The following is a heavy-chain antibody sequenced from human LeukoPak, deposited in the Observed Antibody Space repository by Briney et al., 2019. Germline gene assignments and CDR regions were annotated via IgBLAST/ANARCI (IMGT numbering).Heavy chain of an antibody. Sequence: RASVKVSCKASGGTFSSYAISWVRQAPGQGLEWMGGIIPIFGTANYAQKFQGRVTITADESTSTAYMELSGLRSEDTAVYYCARTVTTTLTRGTTRNSPFDYWGQGTLVTVSS. J-gene: IGHJ4*02. CDR1: GGTFSSYA. V-gene: IGHV1-69*13. CDR3: ARTVTTTLTRGTTRNSPFDY. CDR2: IIPIFGTA. D-gene: IGHD4-17*01.